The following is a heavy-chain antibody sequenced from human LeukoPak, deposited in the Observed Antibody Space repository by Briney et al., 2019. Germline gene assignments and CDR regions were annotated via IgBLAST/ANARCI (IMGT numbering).Heavy chain of an antibody. Sequence: GGSLRLSCAASGFTFSSYGMHWVRQAPGKGLEWVAVISYDGSNKYYADSVKGRFTISRDNSKNTLYLQMNSLRAEDTAMYYCAKSSDSSGYYSAEYFQHWGQGTLSPSPQ. J-gene: IGHJ1*01. CDR2: ISYDGSNK. D-gene: IGHD3-22*01. V-gene: IGHV3-30*18. CDR3: AKSSDSSGYYSAEYFQH. CDR1: GFTFSSYG.